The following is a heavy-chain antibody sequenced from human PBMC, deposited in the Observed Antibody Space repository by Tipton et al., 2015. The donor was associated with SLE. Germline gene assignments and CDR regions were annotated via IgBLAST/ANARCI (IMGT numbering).Heavy chain of an antibody. CDR3: ARAGLEGATTPYYFDY. J-gene: IGHJ4*02. D-gene: IGHD1-26*01. CDR2: IYTSGST. Sequence: TLSLTCTVSGGSISSYYWSWIRPPAGKGLEWIGRIYTSGSTNYNPSLKSRVTMSVDTSKNQFSLKLSSVTAADTAVYYCARAGLEGATTPYYFDYWGQGTLVTVSS. V-gene: IGHV4-4*07. CDR1: GGSISSYY.